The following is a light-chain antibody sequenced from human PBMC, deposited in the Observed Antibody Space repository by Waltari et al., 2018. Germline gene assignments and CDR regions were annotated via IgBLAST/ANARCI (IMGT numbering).Light chain of an antibody. Sequence: SYVLTQPPSVSVAPGETARITCGGGNIGSYSVHWYQQKPRLGPVLVIFYDSYRPSGIPARFAGSNSGNTATLTITSVEAGDEARYYCQVWHPDIDPGVFGTGTEVTVL. CDR3: QVWHPDIDPGV. V-gene: IGLV3-21*04. CDR2: YDS. CDR1: NIGSYS. J-gene: IGLJ1*01.